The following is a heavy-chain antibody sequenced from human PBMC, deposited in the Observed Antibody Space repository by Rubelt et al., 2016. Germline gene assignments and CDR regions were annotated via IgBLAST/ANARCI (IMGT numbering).Heavy chain of an antibody. CDR1: SSYG. CDR3: AKDWWTDTAMDY. D-gene: IGHD5-18*01. J-gene: IGHJ4*02. V-gene: IGHV3-30*18. Sequence: SSYGMHWVRQAPGKGLEWVAVISYDGSNKSYADSVKGRFTISRDNSKNTLYVQMNSLRAEDTAVYYCAKDWWTDTAMDYWGQGTLVTVSS. CDR2: ISYDGSNK.